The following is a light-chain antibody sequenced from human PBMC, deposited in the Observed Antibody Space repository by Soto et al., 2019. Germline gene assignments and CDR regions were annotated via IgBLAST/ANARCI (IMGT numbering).Light chain of an antibody. CDR1: QSVSSN. Sequence: EIVMTQSPATLSVSPGERATLSCRASQSVSSNLAWYQQKPGQAPRLLIYGASTRATGVPARFSGSGSETDFTLTISSLQSEDFAIYYCLQYNNWPPWTFGQGTKVDI. CDR2: GAS. V-gene: IGKV3-15*01. J-gene: IGKJ1*01. CDR3: LQYNNWPPWT.